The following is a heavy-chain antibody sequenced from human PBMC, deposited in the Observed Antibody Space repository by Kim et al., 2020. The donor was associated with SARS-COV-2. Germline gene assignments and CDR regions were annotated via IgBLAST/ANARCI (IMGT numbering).Heavy chain of an antibody. CDR3: TTDRGASGSGGYF. Sequence: GGSLRLSCAASGFTFSNAWMTWVRQAPGKGLEWVGRIKRKTDGGTTDYAAPVKGRFTVSRDDSKNMLYLQMNSLKTEDTAVYYCTTDRGASGSGGYF. V-gene: IGHV3-15*01. D-gene: IGHD3-3*01. CDR2: IKRKTDGGTT. CDR1: GFTFSNAW. J-gene: IGHJ2*01.